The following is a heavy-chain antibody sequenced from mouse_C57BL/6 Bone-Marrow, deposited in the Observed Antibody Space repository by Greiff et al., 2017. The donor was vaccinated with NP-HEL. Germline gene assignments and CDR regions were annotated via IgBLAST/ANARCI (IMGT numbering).Heavy chain of an antibody. CDR3: ARRGDDGYYDWYFDV. CDR1: GYTFTSYG. D-gene: IGHD2-3*01. Sequence: QVQLQQSGAELARPGASVKLSCKASGYTFTSYGISWVKQRTGQGLEWIGEIYPRSGNSYYNEKFKGKATLTADKSSSTAYMELRSLTSEDSAVYFCARRGDDGYYDWYFDVWGTGTTVTVSS. V-gene: IGHV1-81*01. J-gene: IGHJ1*03. CDR2: IYPRSGNS.